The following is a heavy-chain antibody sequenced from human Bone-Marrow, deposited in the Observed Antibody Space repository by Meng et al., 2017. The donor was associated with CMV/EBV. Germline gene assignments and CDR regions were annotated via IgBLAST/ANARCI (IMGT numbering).Heavy chain of an antibody. Sequence: GESLKISCAASGFTFDDYGMSWVRQAPGKGLEWVSGINWNGGSTGYADSVKGRFTISRDNAKDSLYLQMNSLRAEDTALYYCARDPYTIAEGDYWGQGTLVTVYS. V-gene: IGHV3-20*04. CDR1: GFTFDDYG. J-gene: IGHJ4*02. D-gene: IGHD3-9*01. CDR3: ARDPYTIAEGDY. CDR2: INWNGGST.